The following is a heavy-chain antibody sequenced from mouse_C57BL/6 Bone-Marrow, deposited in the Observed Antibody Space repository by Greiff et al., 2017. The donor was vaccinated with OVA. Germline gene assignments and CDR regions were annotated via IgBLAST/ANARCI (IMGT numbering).Heavy chain of an antibody. Sequence: QVQLQQPGAELVKPGASVKLSCKASGYTFTSYWMHWVKQRPGRGLEWIGRIDPNSGGTKYNEKFKSKAKLTVDKPSSTAYMQLSSLTSEDSAVYYCARSNLDYYGSRGAWFAYWGQGTLVTVSA. J-gene: IGHJ3*01. D-gene: IGHD1-1*01. CDR2: IDPNSGGT. CDR1: GYTFTSYW. V-gene: IGHV1-72*01. CDR3: ARSNLDYYGSRGAWFAY.